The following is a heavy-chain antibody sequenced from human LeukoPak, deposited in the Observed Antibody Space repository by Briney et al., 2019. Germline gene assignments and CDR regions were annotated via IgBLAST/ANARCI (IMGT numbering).Heavy chain of an antibody. CDR1: GGSISSYY. CDR3: ARNAGVAAAVTRARNWYFDL. Sequence: PSETLSLTCTVSGGSISSYYWSWIRQPPGKGLEWIGYIYYSGSTNYNPSLKSRVTISVDTSKNQFSLKLSSVTAADTAVYYCARNAGVAAAVTRARNWYFDLWGRGTLVTVSS. CDR2: IYYSGST. D-gene: IGHD6-13*01. J-gene: IGHJ2*01. V-gene: IGHV4-59*01.